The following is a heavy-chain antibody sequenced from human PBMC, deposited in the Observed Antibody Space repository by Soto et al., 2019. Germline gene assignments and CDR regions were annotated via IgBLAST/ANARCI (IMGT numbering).Heavy chain of an antibody. CDR1: GFTFSIYA. D-gene: IGHD3-9*01. CDR3: AKDGVLRYFDWSS. V-gene: IGHV3-23*01. J-gene: IGHJ3*01. CDR2: ISGSGGST. Sequence: GGSLRLSCAASGFTFSIYAMRWVRHAPGKGLEWVSAISGSGGSTYYADSVKGRFTISRDNSKNTLYLQMNSLRAEDTAVYYCAKDGVLRYFDWSSWGQGTMVTVSS.